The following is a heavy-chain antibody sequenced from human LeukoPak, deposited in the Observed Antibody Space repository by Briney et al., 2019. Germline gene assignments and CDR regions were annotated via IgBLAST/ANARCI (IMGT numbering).Heavy chain of an antibody. CDR1: GGSISSSSYY. J-gene: IGHJ3*02. V-gene: IGHV4-39*01. CDR2: IYYSGST. CDR3: ARPYDSSGYTSMGDNAFDI. D-gene: IGHD3-22*01. Sequence: PSETLSLTCTVSGGSISSSSYYWGWIRQPPGKGLEWIGSIYYSGSTYYNPSLKSRVTISVDTSKNQFSLKLRSVTAADTAVYYCARPYDSSGYTSMGDNAFDIWGQGTMVTVSS.